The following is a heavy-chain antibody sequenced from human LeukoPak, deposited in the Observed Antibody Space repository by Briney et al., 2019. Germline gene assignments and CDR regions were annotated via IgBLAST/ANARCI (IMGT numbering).Heavy chain of an antibody. Sequence: GASVKVSCKASGGTFSSYAISWVRQAPGQGLEWMGRIIPILGIANYAQKFQGRVTITADKSTSTAYMELSSLRSEDTAVYYCARVYDSSGYYFFDYWGQGTLVTVSS. J-gene: IGHJ4*02. CDR1: GGTFSSYA. V-gene: IGHV1-69*04. CDR2: IIPILGIA. CDR3: ARVYDSSGYYFFDY. D-gene: IGHD3-22*01.